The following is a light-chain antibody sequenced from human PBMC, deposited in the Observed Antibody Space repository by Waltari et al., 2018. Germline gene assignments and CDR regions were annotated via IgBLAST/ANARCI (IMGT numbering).Light chain of an antibody. V-gene: IGKV1-39*01. CDR3: QQSYSTPPLT. J-gene: IGKJ4*01. CDR2: AAS. CDR1: QSISSY. Sequence: SLSASVGDRVTITCRASQSISSYLNWYQQKPGKAPKLLIYAASSLQSGVPSRFSGSGSGTDFTLTISSLQPEDFATYYCQQSYSTPPLTFGGGTKVEIK.